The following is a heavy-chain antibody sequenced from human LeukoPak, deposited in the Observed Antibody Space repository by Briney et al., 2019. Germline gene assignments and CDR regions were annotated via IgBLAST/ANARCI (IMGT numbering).Heavy chain of an antibody. J-gene: IGHJ6*03. CDR3: ARVPQQLKRRYYYYYMDV. CDR1: GGTFSSYA. CDR2: IIPIFGTA. D-gene: IGHD6-13*01. V-gene: IGHV1-69*06. Sequence: ASVKVSCKASGGTFSSYAISWVRQAPGQGLEWMGGIIPIFGTANCAQKFQGRVTITADKSTSTAYMELSSLRSEDTAVYYCARVPQQLKRRYYYYYMDVWGKGTTVTVSS.